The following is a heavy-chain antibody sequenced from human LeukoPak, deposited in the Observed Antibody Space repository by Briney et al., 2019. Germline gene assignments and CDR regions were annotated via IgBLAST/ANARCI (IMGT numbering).Heavy chain of an antibody. D-gene: IGHD2-2*01. V-gene: IGHV4-31*03. Sequence: SQTLSLTCTVSGGSISSGGYYWSWIRQHPGTGLEWIGYIYYSGSTYYNPSLKSRVTISVDTSKNQFSLKLSSVTAADTAVYYCAREGVPAAGGLYYFDYWGQGTLVTVSS. CDR2: IYYSGST. J-gene: IGHJ4*02. CDR3: AREGVPAAGGLYYFDY. CDR1: GGSISSGGYY.